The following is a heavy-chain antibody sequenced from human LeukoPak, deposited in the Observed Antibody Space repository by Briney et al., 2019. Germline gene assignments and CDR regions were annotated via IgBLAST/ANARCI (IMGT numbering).Heavy chain of an antibody. CDR3: ARDGRGYYDSSGSFDY. Sequence: SETLSLTCTVSGDSVSSGSYYWSWIRQPPGKGLEWSGDIYYSGSTNYNPSLKSRVTISVDTSKNQFSLKLSSVTAADTAVYYCARDGRGYYDSSGSFDYWGQGTLVTVSS. CDR1: GDSVSSGSYY. CDR2: IYYSGST. D-gene: IGHD3-22*01. J-gene: IGHJ4*02. V-gene: IGHV4-61*01.